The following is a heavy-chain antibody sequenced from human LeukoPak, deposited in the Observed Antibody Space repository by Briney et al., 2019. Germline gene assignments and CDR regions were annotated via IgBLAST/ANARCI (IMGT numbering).Heavy chain of an antibody. V-gene: IGHV3-23*01. J-gene: IGHJ3*02. CDR3: ARTASGSYRYDAFDI. CDR2: ISGSGGST. CDR1: GFTFSSYG. Sequence: GGSLRLSCAASGFTFSSYGMSWVRQAPGKGLEWVSAISGSGGSTYYADSVKGRFTISRDNSKNTLYLQMNSLRAEDTAVYYCARTASGSYRYDAFDIWGQGTMVTVSS. D-gene: IGHD1-26*01.